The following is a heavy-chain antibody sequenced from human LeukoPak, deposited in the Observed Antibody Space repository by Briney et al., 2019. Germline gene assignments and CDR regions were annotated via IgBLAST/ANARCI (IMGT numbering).Heavy chain of an antibody. V-gene: IGHV3-30*02. D-gene: IGHD2-2*01. CDR3: AKDLGVVPGSFDY. J-gene: IGHJ4*02. CDR1: GFTFSSCG. CDR2: IRYDGSNK. Sequence: GGSLRLSCAASGFTFSSCGMHWVRQAPRKGLEWVAFIRYDGSNKYYADSVKGRFTISRDNSKNTPYLQMNSLRAEDTAVYYCAKDLGVVPGSFDYWGQGTLVTVSS.